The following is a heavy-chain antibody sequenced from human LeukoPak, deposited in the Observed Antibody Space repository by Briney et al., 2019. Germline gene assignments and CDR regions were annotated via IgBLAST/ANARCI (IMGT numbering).Heavy chain of an antibody. CDR2: ISQSGTT. J-gene: IGHJ5*01. CDR3: VTMRTATFPNWFDS. Sequence: SETLSLTCAVYGGSFSGYYWSWIRQPPRKGLEWIGEISQSGTTNYNPSLKSRVTISVDTSKNQFSLKLTSVTAADTAVYYCVTMRTATFPNWFDSWGQGTLVTVSS. D-gene: IGHD2-15*01. CDR1: GGSFSGYY. V-gene: IGHV4-34*01.